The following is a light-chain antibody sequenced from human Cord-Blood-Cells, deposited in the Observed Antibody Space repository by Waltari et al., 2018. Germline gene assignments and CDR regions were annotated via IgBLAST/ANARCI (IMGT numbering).Light chain of an antibody. CDR2: WAS. Sequence: DIVMTQSPDSLAVSLRERATTNCKSSQSVLYSSNNKNYLAWYQQKPGKPPKLLIYWASTRESGVPDRFSGSGSGTDFTLTISSLQAEDVAVYYCQQYYSTPRTFGQGTKVEIK. J-gene: IGKJ1*01. CDR1: QSVLYSSNNKNY. V-gene: IGKV4-1*01. CDR3: QQYYSTPRT.